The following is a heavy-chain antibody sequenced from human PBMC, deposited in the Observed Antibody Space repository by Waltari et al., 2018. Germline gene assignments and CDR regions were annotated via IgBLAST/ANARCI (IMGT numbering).Heavy chain of an antibody. CDR3: ARGYCVSNSCYCGDS. Sequence: EVQLVESGGGLVQPGGSLRLSCAASGFSFSDHYMDWVRQAPGKGVEWVARIRDKAKSYTLEYAASGKGRFIISRDDSMNSLYLQMNNLKTEDTAMYFCARGYCVSNSCYCGDSWGQGTLVTVSS. J-gene: IGHJ4*02. D-gene: IGHD2-2*01. V-gene: IGHV3-72*01. CDR1: GFSFSDHY. CDR2: IRDKAKSYTL.